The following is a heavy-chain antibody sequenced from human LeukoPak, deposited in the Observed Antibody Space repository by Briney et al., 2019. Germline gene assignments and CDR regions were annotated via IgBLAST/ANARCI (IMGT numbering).Heavy chain of an antibody. CDR1: GGSISSGDYY. J-gene: IGHJ3*02. CDR2: IYYSGNT. Sequence: SQTLSLTCTVSGGSISSGDYYWSWIRQPPGKGLEWIGNIYYSGNTYYNPSLKSRVSISVDTSKNQFSLKLSSVTAADTAVYYCAREGQQLADAFDIWGQGTMVTVSS. D-gene: IGHD6-13*01. V-gene: IGHV4-30-4*01. CDR3: AREGQQLADAFDI.